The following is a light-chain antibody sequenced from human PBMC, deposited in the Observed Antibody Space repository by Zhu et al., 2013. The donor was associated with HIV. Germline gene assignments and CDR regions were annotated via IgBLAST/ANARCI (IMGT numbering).Light chain of an antibody. CDR1: QSVSSK. Sequence: EIVMTQSPATLSVSPGEGATLSCRASQSVSSKLAWYQQRPGQAPRLVIYGASSRATGIPARFSGSGSGTEFTLTISSLQSEDFAVYYCQQYNIWPRTFGQGTKVEIK. CDR2: GAS. CDR3: QQYNIWPRT. J-gene: IGKJ1*01. V-gene: IGKV3D-15*01.